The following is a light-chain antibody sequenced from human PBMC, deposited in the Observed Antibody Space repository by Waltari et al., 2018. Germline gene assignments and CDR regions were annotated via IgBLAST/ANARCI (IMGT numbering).Light chain of an antibody. CDR2: EVS. V-gene: IGLV2-8*01. CDR3: SSYAGNTWV. CDR1: SSDVGGYNY. Sequence: QSALTQPPSASGSPGQSVPIPCTGTSSDVGGYNYVSWYQQHPGKAPKLMIYEVSKRPSGVPDRFSGSKSGNTASLTVSGLQAEDEADYYCSSYAGNTWVFGGGTKLTVL. J-gene: IGLJ3*02.